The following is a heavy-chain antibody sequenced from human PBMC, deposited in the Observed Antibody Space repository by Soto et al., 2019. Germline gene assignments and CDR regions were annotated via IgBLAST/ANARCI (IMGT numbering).Heavy chain of an antibody. CDR2: ISGSGGST. CDR3: AKRGIVGVIKRDNYYGMDV. D-gene: IGHD3-22*01. J-gene: IGHJ6*02. CDR1: GFTFSSYA. Sequence: SGGSLRLSCAASGFTFSSYAMSWVRQAPGRGLEWVSAISGSGGSTYYADSVKGRFTISRDNSKNTLYLQMNSLRAEDTAVYYCAKRGIVGVIKRDNYYGMDVWGQGTTVTVSS. V-gene: IGHV3-23*01.